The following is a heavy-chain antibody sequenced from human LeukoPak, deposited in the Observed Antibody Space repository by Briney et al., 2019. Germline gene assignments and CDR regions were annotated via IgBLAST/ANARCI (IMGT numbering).Heavy chain of an antibody. CDR3: ARAGTAMVTADY. Sequence: SETLSLTCTVSGGSVSSGIYYWSWIRQPPGKGLEWIGYIYNSGSTNYNPSLKSRVTISVDTSKNQFSLKLSSVTAADTAVYYYARAGTAMVTADYWGQGTLVTVSS. CDR1: GGSVSSGIYY. D-gene: IGHD5-18*01. CDR2: IYNSGST. J-gene: IGHJ4*02. V-gene: IGHV4-61*01.